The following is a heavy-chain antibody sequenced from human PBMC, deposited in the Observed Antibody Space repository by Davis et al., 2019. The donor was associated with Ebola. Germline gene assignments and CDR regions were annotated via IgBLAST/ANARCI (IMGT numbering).Heavy chain of an antibody. CDR2: ISSSGSTI. CDR3: ARDGETVTRDDGMDV. Sequence: GESLKISCAASGFTFSSYSMNWVRQAPGKGLEWVSYISSSGSTIYYADSVKGRFTISRDNAKNSLYLQMNSLRAEDTAVYYCARDGETVTRDDGMDVWGQGTTVTVSS. D-gene: IGHD4-11*01. CDR1: GFTFSSYS. J-gene: IGHJ6*02. V-gene: IGHV3-48*04.